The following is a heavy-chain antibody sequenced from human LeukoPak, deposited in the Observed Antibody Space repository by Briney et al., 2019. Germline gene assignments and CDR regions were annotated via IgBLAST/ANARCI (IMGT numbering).Heavy chain of an antibody. CDR3: ARDQGSLTRSWYTGY. CDR2: INPYSGDT. D-gene: IGHD6-13*01. Sequence: ASVKVSCKASGYTFTGYHIHGVRQAPGQGLEWMGRINPYSGDTNFAQKFQGRVTMTRDTSITTAYMDLSSLTPDDTAVYFCARDQGSLTRSWYTGYWGQGTQVTVPS. CDR1: GYTFTGYH. V-gene: IGHV1-2*06. J-gene: IGHJ4*02.